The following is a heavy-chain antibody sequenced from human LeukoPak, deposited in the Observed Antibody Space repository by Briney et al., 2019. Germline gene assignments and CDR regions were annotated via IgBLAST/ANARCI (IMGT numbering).Heavy chain of an antibody. Sequence: ASVKVSCKASGYTFTSSDINWVRQATGQGLEWMGWMNPNSGDTGYAQKFQGRVTMTRNTSISTAFMELSGLRSEDTAVYYCARTRPLRPREAVAYYFDYWGQGTLVTVSS. CDR3: ARTRPLRPREAVAYYFDY. CDR2: MNPNSGDT. J-gene: IGHJ4*02. CDR1: GYTFTSSD. D-gene: IGHD6-19*01. V-gene: IGHV1-8*01.